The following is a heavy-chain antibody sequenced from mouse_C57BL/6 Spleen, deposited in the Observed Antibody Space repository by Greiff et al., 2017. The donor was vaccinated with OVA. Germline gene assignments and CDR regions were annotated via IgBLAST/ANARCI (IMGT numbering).Heavy chain of an antibody. CDR3: ARVPLDYDYDGDAKDY. D-gene: IGHD2-4*01. Sequence: EVQGVESGGGLVKPGGSLKLSCAASGFTFSDYGMHWVRQAPEKGLAWVAYISSGSSTIYYADTVKGRFTISRDNAKNTLFLQMTSLRSEDTAMYYCARVPLDYDYDGDAKDYWGQGTSVTVSS. J-gene: IGHJ4*01. CDR1: GFTFSDYG. V-gene: IGHV5-17*01. CDR2: ISSGSSTI.